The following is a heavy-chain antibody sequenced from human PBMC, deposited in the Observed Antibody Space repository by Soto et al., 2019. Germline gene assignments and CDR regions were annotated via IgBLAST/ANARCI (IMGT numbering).Heavy chain of an antibody. D-gene: IGHD3-10*01. CDR2: ISAYNGNT. CDR1: GYTFTSYG. V-gene: IGHV1-18*01. J-gene: IGHJ4*02. Sequence: QVQLVQSGAEVKKPGASVKVSCKASGYTFTSYGISWVRQAPGQGLEWMGWISAYNGNTNYAQKLQGRVTMTTDTSTSTAYMELRSLRSDDTAVYYCARGVLSIRTLWFGELSGEGYYFDYWGQGTLVTVSS. CDR3: ARGVLSIRTLWFGELSGEGYYFDY.